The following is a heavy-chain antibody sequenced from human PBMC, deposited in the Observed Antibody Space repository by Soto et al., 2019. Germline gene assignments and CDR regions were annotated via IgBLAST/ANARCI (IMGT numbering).Heavy chain of an antibody. CDR3: ARSYYYDSEFDY. V-gene: IGHV1-2*02. J-gene: IGHJ4*02. Sequence: SLKVSCKASGYTLIDYYIHWVRQAPGQGLEWMGWLNPNNGDTNFEQKFRGRVTVTRDTSINTAYMELSGMRSDDAAVYYFARSYYYDSEFDYWGQGTLVTVSS. CDR1: GYTLIDYY. CDR2: LNPNNGDT. D-gene: IGHD3-22*01.